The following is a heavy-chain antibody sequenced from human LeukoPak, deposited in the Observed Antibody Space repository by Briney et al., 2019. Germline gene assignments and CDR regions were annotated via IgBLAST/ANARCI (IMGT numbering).Heavy chain of an antibody. CDR1: GYIFTAYY. J-gene: IGHJ6*02. D-gene: IGHD4-17*01. Sequence: ASVKVSCKASGYIFTAYYMHWVRQAPGQGLEWVGWINPNCGGTNYAQNFQGRVTLTRDTSISTAYMELSRLRSDDTAVYYCARNGDYGAGYYGMDVWGQGTTVTVSS. V-gene: IGHV1-2*02. CDR3: ARNGDYGAGYYGMDV. CDR2: INPNCGGT.